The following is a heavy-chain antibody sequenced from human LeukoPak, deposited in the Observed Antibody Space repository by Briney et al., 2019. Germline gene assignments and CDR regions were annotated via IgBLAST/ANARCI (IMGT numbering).Heavy chain of an antibody. CDR3: ARGESSTRPFDY. J-gene: IGHJ4*02. D-gene: IGHD6-13*01. CDR1: GFTFSSYS. V-gene: IGHV3-21*01. CDR2: ISSSSSYI. Sequence: GGSLRLSCAASGFTFSSYSMNWVRQAPGKGLEWVSSISSSSSYIYYADSVKGRFTISRDSAKNSLYLQMNSLRAEDTAVYYCARGESSTRPFDYWGQGTLVTVSS.